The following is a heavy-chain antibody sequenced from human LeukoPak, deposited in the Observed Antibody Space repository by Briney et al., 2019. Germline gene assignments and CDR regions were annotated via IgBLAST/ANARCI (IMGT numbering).Heavy chain of an antibody. D-gene: IGHD2/OR15-2a*01. Sequence: GGSLRLSCVASGFTFSTYAMNWVRQAPGKGLEWVAVISYDGSNKYYADSVKGRFTISRDNSKNTLYLQMNSLRAEDTAVYYCARGPVSHWGQGTLVTVSS. CDR3: ARGPVSH. J-gene: IGHJ4*02. CDR2: ISYDGSNK. CDR1: GFTFSTYA. V-gene: IGHV3-30*04.